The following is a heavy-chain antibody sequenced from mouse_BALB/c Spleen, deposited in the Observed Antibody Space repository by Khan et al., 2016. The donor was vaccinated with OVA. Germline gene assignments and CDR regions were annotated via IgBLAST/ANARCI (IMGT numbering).Heavy chain of an antibody. Sequence: EVELVESGGDLVKPGGSLKLSCAASGFTFSNYDMSWVRQTPDKRLEWVATISSAGRYTYYPDSVKGRFTISRDNAKNTLYLQMSSQKSEDTAMYYCARRGYDEAWFAYWGQGTLVTVSA. CDR2: ISSAGRYT. D-gene: IGHD2-2*01. J-gene: IGHJ3*01. V-gene: IGHV5-6*01. CDR1: GFTFSNYD. CDR3: ARRGYDEAWFAY.